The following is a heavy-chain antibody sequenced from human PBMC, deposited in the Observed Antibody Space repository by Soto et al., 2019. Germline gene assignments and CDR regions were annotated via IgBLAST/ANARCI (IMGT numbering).Heavy chain of an antibody. CDR2: ITSSGYYM. J-gene: IGHJ6*02. V-gene: IGHV3-21*01. Sequence: EVQLVESGGGLVKPGGSLRLSCAAFGFTFSSYNMNWVRQAPGKGLEWVSLITSSGYYMYYADSLKGRFTISRDNAKNSLCLQMNSLRAECTAVYYCARVERDYYAMDVWGQGSTVTVSS. CDR1: GFTFSSYN. CDR3: ARVERDYYAMDV. D-gene: IGHD1-1*01.